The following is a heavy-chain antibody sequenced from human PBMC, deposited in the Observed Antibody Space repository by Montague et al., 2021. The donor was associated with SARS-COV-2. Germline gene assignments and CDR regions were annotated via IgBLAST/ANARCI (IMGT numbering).Heavy chain of an antibody. D-gene: IGHD2-8*01. CDR1: GGSISSSSYY. V-gene: IGHV4-39*07. Sequence: SETLSLTCTVSGGSISSSSYYWGWIRQTPGKGLEWIGEINHSGTTNYNPSLKSRVTMSVDTSKNQFSLNLTSVSAADTAVYYCASGGSFCFDYVCYLPRSGFDAWGQGTLVTVSS. CDR3: ASGGSFCFDYVCYLPRSGFDA. CDR2: INHSGTT. J-gene: IGHJ5*02.